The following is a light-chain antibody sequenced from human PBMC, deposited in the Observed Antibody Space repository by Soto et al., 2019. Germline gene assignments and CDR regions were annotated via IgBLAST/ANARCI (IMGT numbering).Light chain of an antibody. CDR2: GAS. V-gene: IGKV3-15*01. CDR3: QQYRYWNRP. J-gene: IGKJ1*01. CDR1: QSVDIN. Sequence: EIVLTQSPATLSVSPGDRVTLSCRASQSVDINLAWYQQKAGQAPRLLVYGASTKATDMQGGFSGRGSGTEFTLTITNLQSEDFAVYYCQQYRYWNRPFGQGTKV.